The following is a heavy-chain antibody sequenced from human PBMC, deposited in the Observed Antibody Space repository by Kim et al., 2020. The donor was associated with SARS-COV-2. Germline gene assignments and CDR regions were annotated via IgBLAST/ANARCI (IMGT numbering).Heavy chain of an antibody. J-gene: IGHJ6*02. CDR2: IWYDGSNK. CDR3: AKDLEPPYGMDV. CDR1: GFTFSSYG. V-gene: IGHV3-33*06. Sequence: GGSLRLSCAASGFTFSSYGMHWVRQAPGEGLEWVAVIWYDGSNKYYADSVKGRFTISRDNSKNTLYLQMNSLRAEDTAVYYCAKDLEPPYGMDVWGQGTTVTVSS. D-gene: IGHD1-1*01.